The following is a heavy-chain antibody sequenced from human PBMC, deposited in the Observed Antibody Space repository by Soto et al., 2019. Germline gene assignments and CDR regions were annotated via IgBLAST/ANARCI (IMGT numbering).Heavy chain of an antibody. Sequence: PSQMLCLTYAVSGGSISSGGYSWSWNRQPPGKGLEWIGYMYYSGSTNYNPSLKSRVTISIDTSKNQFSLKMSSVTAADTAVYYCARLATRYYFDYWGQGTLVTVSS. CDR2: MYYSGST. J-gene: IGHJ4*02. CDR3: ARLATRYYFDY. V-gene: IGHV4-61*08. CDR1: GGSISSGGYS. D-gene: IGHD1-1*01.